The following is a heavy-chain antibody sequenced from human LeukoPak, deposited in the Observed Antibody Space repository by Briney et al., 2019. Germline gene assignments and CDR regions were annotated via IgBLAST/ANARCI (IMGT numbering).Heavy chain of an antibody. CDR1: GFTFSSYG. J-gene: IGHJ6*02. CDR2: ISYDGSNK. D-gene: IGHD6-6*01. V-gene: IGHV3-30*03. CDR3: ARRISSYQNYYGMDV. Sequence: GGSLRLSCAASGFTFSSYGMHWVCQAPRKGLEWVSVISYDGSNKYYADSVKGRFTISRDNSKNTLYLQMNSLRAEDTAVYYCARRISSYQNYYGMDVWGQGTTVTVSS.